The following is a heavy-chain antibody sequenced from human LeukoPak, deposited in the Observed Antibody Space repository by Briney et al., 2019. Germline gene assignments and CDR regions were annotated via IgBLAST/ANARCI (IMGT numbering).Heavy chain of an antibody. CDR1: GYTFTSYG. CDR3: ARDRAGYSGSYLYYYYGMDV. D-gene: IGHD1-26*01. J-gene: IGHJ6*02. Sequence: ASVKVSCKASGYTFTSYGISWVRQAPGQGLEWMGWISAYNGNTNYAQKLQGRVTMTRDTSTSTVYMELSSLRSEDTAVYYCARDRAGYSGSYLYYYYGMDVWGQGTTVTVSS. CDR2: ISAYNGNT. V-gene: IGHV1-18*01.